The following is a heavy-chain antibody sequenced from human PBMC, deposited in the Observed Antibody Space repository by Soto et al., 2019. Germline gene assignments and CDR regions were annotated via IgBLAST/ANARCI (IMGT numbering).Heavy chain of an antibody. CDR2: IYYSGST. D-gene: IGHD2-15*01. CDR3: AREVMVAATNYFDY. V-gene: IGHV4-59*01. J-gene: IGHJ4*02. Sequence: PSETLSLTCTVSGGSISSYYWSWIRQPPGKGLEWIGYIYYSGSTNYNPSLKSRVTISVDTSKNQFSLKLSSVTAADTAVYYCAREVMVAATNYFDYWGQGTLVTVSS. CDR1: GGSISSYY.